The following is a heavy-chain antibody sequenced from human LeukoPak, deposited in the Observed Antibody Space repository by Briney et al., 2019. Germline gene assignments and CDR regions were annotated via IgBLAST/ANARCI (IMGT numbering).Heavy chain of an antibody. V-gene: IGHV3-74*01. CDR1: GLTFSSHW. J-gene: IGHJ4*02. D-gene: IGHD1-26*01. CDR3: ASHSTFVGGATESIDY. CDR2: INSDGSHT. Sequence: GGSLRLSCAASGLTFSSHWMHWVRQAPGKGLVWVSRINSDGSHTDYADSVKGRFTISRDNAKNTLYLQMNSLRAEDTAVYYCASHSTFVGGATESIDYWGQGTLVTVSS.